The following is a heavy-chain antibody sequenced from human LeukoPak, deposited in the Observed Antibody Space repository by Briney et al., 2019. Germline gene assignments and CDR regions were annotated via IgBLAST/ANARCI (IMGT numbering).Heavy chain of an antibody. CDR2: ISSSSSTI. J-gene: IGHJ4*02. CDR1: GFTFSSYG. D-gene: IGHD5-12*01. CDR3: ARDEVATTPQFDY. V-gene: IGHV3-48*04. Sequence: PGGSLRLSCAASGFTFSSYGMHWVRQAPGKGLEWVSYISSSSSTIYYADSVKGRFTISRDNAKNSLYLQMNSLRAEDTAVYYCARDEVATTPQFDYWGQGTLVTVSS.